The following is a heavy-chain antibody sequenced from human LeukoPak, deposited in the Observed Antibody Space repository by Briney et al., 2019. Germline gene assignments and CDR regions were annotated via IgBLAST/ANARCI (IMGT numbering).Heavy chain of an antibody. CDR1: GYTFTGYY. J-gene: IGHJ4*02. CDR2: INPNSGGT. V-gene: IGHV1-2*02. Sequence: AAVKDSCKASGYTFTGYYMHELRQAPGQGGEGMGWINPNSGGTNYAQKFQGRVTMTRDTSISTAYMELSRLRSDDTAVYCCARLSSDEPPAVRNDYWGQGTLVTVSS. CDR3: ARLSSDEPPAVRNDY.